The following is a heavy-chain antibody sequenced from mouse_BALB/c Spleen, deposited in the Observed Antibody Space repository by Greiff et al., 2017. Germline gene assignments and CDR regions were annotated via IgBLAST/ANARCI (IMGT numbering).Heavy chain of an antibody. CDR2: IYPGSGST. D-gene: IGHD1-2*01. V-gene: IGHV1S22*01. CDR1: GYTFTSYW. Sequence: LQQPGSELVRPGASVKLSCTASGYTFTSYWMHWVKQRHGQGLEWIGNIYPGSGSTNYDEKFKSKGTLTVDTSSSTAYMHLSSLTSEDSAVYNSTRSTTAFDYWGQGTSVTVSS. CDR3: TRSTTAFDY. J-gene: IGHJ2*02.